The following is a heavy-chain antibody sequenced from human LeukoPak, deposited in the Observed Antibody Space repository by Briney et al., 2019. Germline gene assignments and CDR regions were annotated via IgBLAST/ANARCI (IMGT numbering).Heavy chain of an antibody. Sequence: GGSLRLSCAASGFTFSSYSMNWVCQAPGKGLEWVSSISTGRSFIYYADSVKGRFTISRDIAKNSLYLQMNSLRAEDTAVYYCARTDYYDKSIDYWGQGTLVTVSS. J-gene: IGHJ4*02. CDR3: ARTDYYDKSIDY. CDR1: GFTFSSYS. CDR2: ISTGRSFI. D-gene: IGHD3-22*01. V-gene: IGHV3-21*01.